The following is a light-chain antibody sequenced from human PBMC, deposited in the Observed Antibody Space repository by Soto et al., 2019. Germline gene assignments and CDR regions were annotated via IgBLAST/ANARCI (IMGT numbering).Light chain of an antibody. CDR1: QSVSSN. CDR2: GAS. V-gene: IGKV3-15*01. Sequence: EIVMTQSPATLSVSQEERATLSCRASQSVSSNLAWYQQKPGQAPRLLISGASTRAAGISDRFRGSGSGTEFTLTISSLRSEDSAIYYCQQYFEWPPMTFGQGTKVDI. CDR3: QQYFEWPPMT. J-gene: IGKJ1*01.